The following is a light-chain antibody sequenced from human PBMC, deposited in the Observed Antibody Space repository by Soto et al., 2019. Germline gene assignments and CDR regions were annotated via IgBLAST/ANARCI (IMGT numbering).Light chain of an antibody. CDR3: QQYGSYSLT. CDR2: KAS. Sequence: DIQMTQSPSILSASVGDRVTITCRASQSISTSLAWYQQKPGKAPNLLISKASNLETWVPSRFSGSGSGTEFTLTLSSLQTDDFANYYCQQYGSYSLTCGGGTKVDIK. V-gene: IGKV1-5*03. J-gene: IGKJ4*01. CDR1: QSISTS.